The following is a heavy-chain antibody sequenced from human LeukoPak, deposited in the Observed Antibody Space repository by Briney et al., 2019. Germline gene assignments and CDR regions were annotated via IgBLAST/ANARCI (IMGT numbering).Heavy chain of an antibody. V-gene: IGHV3-23*01. J-gene: IGHJ4*02. Sequence: GGSLRLSCAASGFTFSSYGMSWVRQAPGKGPEWVSAISGSGGSTYYADSVKGRFTISRDNSKNTLYLQMNSLRAEDTAIYYCAKDDAWLRFLYWGQGTLVTVSS. CDR3: AKDDAWLRFLY. CDR1: GFTFSSYG. CDR2: ISGSGGST. D-gene: IGHD5-12*01.